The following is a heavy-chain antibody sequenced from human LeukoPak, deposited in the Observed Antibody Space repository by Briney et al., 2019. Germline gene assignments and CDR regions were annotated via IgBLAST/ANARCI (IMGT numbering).Heavy chain of an antibody. CDR2: ISFSNGYI. D-gene: IGHD4-17*01. J-gene: IGHJ1*01. V-gene: IGHV3-21*01. CDR3: ARDTQNNGDYIAYFQL. CDR1: GFTFSSNN. Sequence: GGSLRLSCAASGFTFSSNNMNWVRQAPGKGLEWVSSISFSNGYIYYADSVKGRFTISRDNAKNSLYLHMYSLRAEDTAVYYSARDTQNNGDYIAYFQLWGQGTLVTVSS.